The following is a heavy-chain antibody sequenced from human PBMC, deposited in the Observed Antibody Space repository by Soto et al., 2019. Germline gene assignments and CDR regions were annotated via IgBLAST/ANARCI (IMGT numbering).Heavy chain of an antibody. J-gene: IGHJ4*02. CDR3: ARKELYCGGDYVCPFDY. V-gene: IGHV1-18*01. CDR1: GYTFTSYG. D-gene: IGHD2-21*01. CDR2: ISAYNGYT. Sequence: EASVKVSCKASGYTFTSYGISWVRQAPGQGLEWMGWISAYNGYTNYAQKLQGRVTMTTDTSTSTAYMELRSLRSDDTAVYYCARKELYCGGDYVCPFDYWGQGTLVTVSS.